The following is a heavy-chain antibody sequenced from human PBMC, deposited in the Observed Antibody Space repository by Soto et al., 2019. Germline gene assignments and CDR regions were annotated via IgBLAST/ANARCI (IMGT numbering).Heavy chain of an antibody. CDR2: IYYAGST. CDR3: VRSGDYRSGSYWYFFDY. CDR1: GGSMISYY. Sequence: SETLSLTCTVSGGSMISYYWSWIRQPPGRGLEWIGFIYYAGSTKYNPSLNSRFTISRDNAKNSLFLQLNSLRAEDTALYFCVRSGDYRSGSYWYFFDYWGQGSLVTVSS. D-gene: IGHD3-10*01. J-gene: IGHJ4*02. V-gene: IGHV4-59*12.